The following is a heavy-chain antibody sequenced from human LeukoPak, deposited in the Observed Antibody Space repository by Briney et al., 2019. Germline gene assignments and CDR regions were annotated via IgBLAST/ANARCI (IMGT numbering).Heavy chain of an antibody. D-gene: IGHD3-10*01. CDR2: ISSGGSA. CDR3: ARRSELTYYYGSGSYYDY. Sequence: GGSLRLSCAASGFTFSSYSMNWVRQAPGKGLEWVSVISSGGSAYYAGSVKGRFTISRDNSKNTLYLQMNSLRAGDTAVYYCARRSELTYYYGSGSYYDYWGQGTLVTVSS. J-gene: IGHJ4*02. CDR1: GFTFSSYS. V-gene: IGHV3-53*01.